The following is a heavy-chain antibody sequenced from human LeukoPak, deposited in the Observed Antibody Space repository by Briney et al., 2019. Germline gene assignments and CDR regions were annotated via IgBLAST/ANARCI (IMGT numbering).Heavy chain of an antibody. Sequence: PAETLSLTCVISGGSINSSTNSWTWIRQPPGKGLEWIGYICHRGNTYYNPSLKSRVTISVDRSKTHFSLKLNSVTAADTAIYSCARMTTVTIFEYWGQGPLVPVSS. CDR2: ICHRGNT. V-gene: IGHV4-30-2*01. J-gene: IGHJ4*02. D-gene: IGHD4-11*01. CDR1: GGSINSSTNS. CDR3: ARMTTVTIFEY.